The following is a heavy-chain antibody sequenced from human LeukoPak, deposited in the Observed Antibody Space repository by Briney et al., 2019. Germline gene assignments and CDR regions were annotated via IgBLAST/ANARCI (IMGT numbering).Heavy chain of an antibody. CDR1: GGSISSYY. D-gene: IGHD5-24*01. V-gene: IGHV4-59*01. Sequence: TETLSLTCTVSGGSISSYYWSWIRQPPGKGLEWIGYIYYSGSTNYNPSLKSRVTISVDTSKNQFSLKLSSVTAADTAVYYCAREWRWLQHGAFDIWGQGTMVTVSS. CDR2: IYYSGST. CDR3: AREWRWLQHGAFDI. J-gene: IGHJ3*02.